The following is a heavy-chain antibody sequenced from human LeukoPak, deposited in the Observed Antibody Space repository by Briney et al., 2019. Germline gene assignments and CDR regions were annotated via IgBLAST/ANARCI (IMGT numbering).Heavy chain of an antibody. V-gene: IGHV1-46*03. J-gene: IGHJ5*02. D-gene: IGHD4-11*01. CDR2: TNPSGGST. Sequence: GASVKVSCKASGYTFTSYDINWVRQAPGQGLEWMGITNPSGGSTSYAQKFQGRVTMTRDTSTSTVYMELSSLRSEDTAVYYCARDLQNDWFDPWGQGTRVTVSS. CDR1: GYTFTSYD. CDR3: ARDLQNDWFDP.